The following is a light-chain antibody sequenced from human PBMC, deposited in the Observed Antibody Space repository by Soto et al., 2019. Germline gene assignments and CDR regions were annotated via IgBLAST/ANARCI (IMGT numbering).Light chain of an antibody. CDR1: SSNIGTNY. V-gene: IGLV1-47*01. CDR3: SAWDDSLSGPLYV. CDR2: RSN. Sequence: QAVVTQPPSVSGTPGQRVTITCSGSSSNIGTNYVYWYQHLPGTAPKLLIYRSNQRPSGVPDRFSGSKSGTSASLAISGLRSEYEADYYCSAWDDSLSGPLYVFGTGTKLTVL. J-gene: IGLJ1*01.